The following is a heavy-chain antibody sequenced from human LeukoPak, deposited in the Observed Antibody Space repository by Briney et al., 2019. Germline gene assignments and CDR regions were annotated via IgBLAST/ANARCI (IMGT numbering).Heavy chain of an antibody. J-gene: IGHJ5*02. V-gene: IGHV1-69*05. CDR3: ARGVEMATIYSTFDP. D-gene: IGHD5-24*01. CDR1: GGTFSSYA. CDR2: IIPIFGTA. Sequence: GASVKVSCKASGGTFSSYAISWVRQAPGQGLEWMGGIIPIFGTANYAQKFQGRVTITTDESTSTAYMELSSPRSEDTAVYYCARGVEMATIYSTFDPWGQGTLVTVSS.